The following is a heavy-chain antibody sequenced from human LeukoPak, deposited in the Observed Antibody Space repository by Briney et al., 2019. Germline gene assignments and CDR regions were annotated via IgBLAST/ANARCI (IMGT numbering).Heavy chain of an antibody. CDR1: GFNLNNYN. Sequence: GGSLRLSCAASGFNLNNYNINWVRQAPGKGLEWVSSISSYSSYIFYADSVKGRFTISRDIAKNSVYLQMYSLGAEDSAVYFCAKTIWDSRGYYYDYWGQGTLVTVSS. D-gene: IGHD3-22*01. V-gene: IGHV3-21*01. CDR3: AKTIWDSRGYYYDY. CDR2: ISSYSSYI. J-gene: IGHJ4*02.